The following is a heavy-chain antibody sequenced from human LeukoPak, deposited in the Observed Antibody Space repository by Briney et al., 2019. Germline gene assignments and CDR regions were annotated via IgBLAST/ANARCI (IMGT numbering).Heavy chain of an antibody. CDR2: IYYSGST. D-gene: IGHD6-19*01. V-gene: IGHV4-59*12. Sequence: SETLSLTCTVSGGSISSYYWSWIRQPPGKGLEWIGYIYYSGSTNYNPSLKSRVTISVDTSKNQFSLKLSSVTAADTAVYYCATEGYSSGWYRYWGQGTLVTVSS. CDR3: ATEGYSSGWYRY. CDR1: GGSISSYY. J-gene: IGHJ4*02.